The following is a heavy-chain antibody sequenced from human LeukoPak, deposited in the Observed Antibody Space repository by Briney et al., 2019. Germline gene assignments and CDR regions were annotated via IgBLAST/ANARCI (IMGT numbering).Heavy chain of an antibody. CDR3: SRDSHGDDVYDY. CDR2: IRRRSYGGTT. J-gene: IGHJ4*02. V-gene: IGHV3-49*04. CDR1: GFTFEDFA. D-gene: IGHD1-1*01. Sequence: PGGSLRLSCTVPGFTFEDFAMTWVRQAPGKGLEWVGFIRRRSYGGTTDYAASVKGRFTISIDDSKNIAFLQMNSLKTEDTAIYFCSRDSHGDDVYDYWGQGTLVTVSS.